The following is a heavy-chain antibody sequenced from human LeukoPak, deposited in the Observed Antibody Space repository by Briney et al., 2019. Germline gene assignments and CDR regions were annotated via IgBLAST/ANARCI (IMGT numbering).Heavy chain of an antibody. CDR1: GGSISSYY. D-gene: IGHD2-21*02. J-gene: IGHJ6*02. CDR3: ARVGVGTTVDV. CDR2: IYYSGST. V-gene: IGHV4-59*01. Sequence: SETLSLTCTVSGGSISSYYWSWIRQPPGKGLEWIGYIYYSGSTNYNPSLQSRVTISVDTSKNQFSLKLRSVTAADTAMYYCARVGVGTTVDVWGQGTTVTVSS.